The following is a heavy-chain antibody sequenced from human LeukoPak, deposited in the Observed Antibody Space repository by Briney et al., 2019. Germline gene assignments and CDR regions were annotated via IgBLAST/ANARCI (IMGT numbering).Heavy chain of an antibody. V-gene: IGHV1-18*01. J-gene: IGHJ6*02. D-gene: IGHD2-21*02. CDR2: ISAYNGNT. CDR3: ARPLAYCGGDCHSDYYYYGMDV. Sequence: ASVKVSCKASGYTFTSYGISWVRQAPGQGLEWMGWISAYNGNTNYAQKLQGRVTMTTDTSTSTAYMELRSLRSDDTAVYYCARPLAYCGGDCHSDYYYYGMDVWGQGTTVTVSS. CDR1: GYTFTSYG.